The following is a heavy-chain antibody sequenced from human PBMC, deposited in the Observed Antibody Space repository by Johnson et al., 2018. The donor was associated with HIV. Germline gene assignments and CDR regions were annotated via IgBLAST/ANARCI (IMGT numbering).Heavy chain of an antibody. CDR2: ISSSGSSI. J-gene: IGHJ3*02. D-gene: IGHD3-9*01. Sequence: QVQLVESWGGLVKPGGSLRLSCAASGFTFSDYYMSWIRQAPGKGLEWVSYISSSGSSIFYADSVKGRFTISRDNAKTSLYLQMNSLRSEDTAVYYCARAYYDIFTGRDDSFDIWGQGTMVTVSS. CDR1: GFTFSDYY. CDR3: ARAYYDIFTGRDDSFDI. V-gene: IGHV3-11*04.